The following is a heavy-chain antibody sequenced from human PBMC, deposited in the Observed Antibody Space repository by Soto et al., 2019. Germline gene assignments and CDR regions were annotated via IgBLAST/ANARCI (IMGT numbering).Heavy chain of an antibody. Sequence: LRLSCAASGFTFSSYAMSWVRQAPGKGLEWVSAISGSGGSTYYADSVKGRFTISRDNSKNTLFLQMNSLRAEDTAVYYCAKVVFYDILTGYYGQFDYWGQGTLVTVSS. D-gene: IGHD3-9*01. J-gene: IGHJ4*02. V-gene: IGHV3-23*01. CDR2: ISGSGGST. CDR3: AKVVFYDILTGYYGQFDY. CDR1: GFTFSSYA.